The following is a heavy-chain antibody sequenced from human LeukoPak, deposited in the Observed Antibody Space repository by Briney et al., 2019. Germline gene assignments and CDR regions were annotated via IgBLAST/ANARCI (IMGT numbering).Heavy chain of an antibody. D-gene: IGHD3-22*01. V-gene: IGHV3-21*06. CDR3: ARLRRNTDSSGFFYYYDY. CDR2: ISTVSSYI. Sequence: GGSLRLSCAASGFSFSSYSFNWVRRAPGKGLEWVSSISTVSSYIYYADSLKGRFTISRDNAKNSVYLQMDSLRAEDSAVYYCARLRRNTDSSGFFYYYDYWGQGTLVTVSS. J-gene: IGHJ4*02. CDR1: GFSFSSYS.